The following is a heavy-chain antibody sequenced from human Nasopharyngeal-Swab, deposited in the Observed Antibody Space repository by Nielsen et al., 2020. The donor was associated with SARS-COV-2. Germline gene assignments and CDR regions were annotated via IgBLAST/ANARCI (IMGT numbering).Heavy chain of an antibody. Sequence: GESLKISCAASGFTFSSYAMHWVRQAPGKGLERVAVISYDGNNKYYADSVKGRFTISRDNSKNTLYLQMNSLRAEDTAVYYCARDNDFEYWGQGTLVTVPS. V-gene: IGHV3-30-3*01. J-gene: IGHJ4*02. CDR2: ISYDGNNK. CDR3: ARDNDFEY. CDR1: GFTFSSYA.